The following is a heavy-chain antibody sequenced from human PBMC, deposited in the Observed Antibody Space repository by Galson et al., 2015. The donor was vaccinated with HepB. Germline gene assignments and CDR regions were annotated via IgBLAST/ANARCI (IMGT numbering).Heavy chain of an antibody. CDR1: GFTFSSYC. D-gene: IGHD4-23*01. CDR2: ISYDGSNK. CDR3: AKIASRWTVYWYFDL. V-gene: IGHV3-30*18. Sequence: SLRLSCAASGFTFSSYCMHWVRQAPGKGLEWMALISYDGSNKDYADSVKGRFTISRDNSKNTLYLQMNSLGAEDTAAYYCAKIASRWTVYWYFDLWGRGTLVTVSS. J-gene: IGHJ2*01.